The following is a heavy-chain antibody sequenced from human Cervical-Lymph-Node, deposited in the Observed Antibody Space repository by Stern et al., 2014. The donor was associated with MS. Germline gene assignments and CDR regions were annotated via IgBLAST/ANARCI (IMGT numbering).Heavy chain of an antibody. CDR3: ARDLGTVTTPGDY. Sequence: VQLEESGAEVKKPGASVSVSCKASGYTFTAYYLHWVRQAPGHGLEWMGWINPNNGDTKYAQNFQGWVTMTRDTSISTAYVDLSSLTSDDTAIYYCARDLGTVTTPGDYWGQGTLVTVSS. CDR1: GYTFTAYY. D-gene: IGHD4-17*01. J-gene: IGHJ4*02. CDR2: INPNNGDT. V-gene: IGHV1-2*04.